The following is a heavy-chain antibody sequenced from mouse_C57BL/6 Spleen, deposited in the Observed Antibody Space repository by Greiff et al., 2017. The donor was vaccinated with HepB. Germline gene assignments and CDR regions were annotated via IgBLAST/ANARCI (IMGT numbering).Heavy chain of an antibody. CDR1: GYTFTSYW. CDR2: IDPSDSYT. Sequence: VQLQQPGAELVMPGASVKLSCKASGYTFTSYWMHWVKQRPGQGLEWIGEIDPSDSYTNYNQKFKGKSTLTVDKSSSTAYMQLSSLTSEDSAVYYCARKDYYGSLFDYWGQGTTLTVSS. D-gene: IGHD1-1*01. J-gene: IGHJ2*01. V-gene: IGHV1-69*01. CDR3: ARKDYYGSLFDY.